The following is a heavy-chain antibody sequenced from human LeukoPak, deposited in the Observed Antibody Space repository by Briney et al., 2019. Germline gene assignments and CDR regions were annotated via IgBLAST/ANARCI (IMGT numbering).Heavy chain of an antibody. D-gene: IGHD6-25*01. CDR3: AREQRGLVDY. Sequence: SETLSLTCTVSSGSISNYYWSWLRQSPGKGLVWIGYVYDTGTTNYNPSLKSRVTISLDTSKNQFSLKLSSVTAADTAVYYCAREQRGLVDYWGQGTLVTVSS. V-gene: IGHV4-59*01. CDR2: VYDTGTT. J-gene: IGHJ4*02. CDR1: SGSISNYY.